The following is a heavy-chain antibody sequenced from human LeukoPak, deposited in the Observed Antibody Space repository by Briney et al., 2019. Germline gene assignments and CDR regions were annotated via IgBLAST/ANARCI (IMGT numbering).Heavy chain of an antibody. CDR3: ARDFTVTMYY. V-gene: IGHV3-30-3*01. Sequence: GGSLRLSCAASGFTFSSYAMHWVRQAPGEGLEWVAVISYDGSNKYYADSVKGRFTISRDNSKNTLYLQMNSLRAEDTAVYYCARDFTVTMYYWGQGTLVTVSS. J-gene: IGHJ4*02. CDR2: ISYDGSNK. D-gene: IGHD4-17*01. CDR1: GFTFSSYA.